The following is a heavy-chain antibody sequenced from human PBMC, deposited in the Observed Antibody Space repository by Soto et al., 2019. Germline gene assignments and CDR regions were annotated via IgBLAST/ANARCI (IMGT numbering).Heavy chain of an antibody. CDR2: ISTYNGFT. CDR1: GYTFSNCG. J-gene: IGHJ6*04. Sequence: ASVEVCCKASGYTFSNCGISWVRQAPGQGLEWMGWISTYNGFTKYSQNFQGRVTLTTDTSTSTAYMELRSLRSDDTALFYCAGGLGGSDHHASDVWGKGTPVPVSS. CDR3: AGGLGGSDHHASDV. V-gene: IGHV1-18*01. D-gene: IGHD5-12*01.